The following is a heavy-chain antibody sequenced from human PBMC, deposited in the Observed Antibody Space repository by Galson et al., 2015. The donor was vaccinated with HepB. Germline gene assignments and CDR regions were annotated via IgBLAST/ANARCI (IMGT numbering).Heavy chain of an antibody. J-gene: IGHJ4*02. V-gene: IGHV2-26*01. Sequence: PALVKPTQTLTLTCTVSGLSLSNVRMGVSWVRQPPGKALEWLAHILSNDEKSYNTSLKNRLTISRDTSRSQVVLTMTNMAPVDTGTYYCTRINSSSGYRTWGQGTQVTVSS. CDR1: GLSLSNVRMG. CDR2: ILSNDEK. D-gene: IGHD3-22*01. CDR3: TRINSSSGYRT.